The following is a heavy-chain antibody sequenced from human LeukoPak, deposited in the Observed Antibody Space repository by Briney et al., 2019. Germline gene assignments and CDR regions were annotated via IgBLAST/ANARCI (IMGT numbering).Heavy chain of an antibody. CDR3: ARVAGYSSGYDTDFDY. J-gene: IGHJ4*02. CDR1: GGSISSYY. D-gene: IGHD5-12*01. V-gene: IGHV4-59*01. CDR2: IYYSGST. Sequence: SETLSLTCTASGGSISSYYWSWIRQPPGKGLEWIGYIYYSGSTNYNPSLKSRVTISVDTSKNQFSLKLSSVTAADTAVYYCARVAGYSSGYDTDFDYWGQGTLVTVSS.